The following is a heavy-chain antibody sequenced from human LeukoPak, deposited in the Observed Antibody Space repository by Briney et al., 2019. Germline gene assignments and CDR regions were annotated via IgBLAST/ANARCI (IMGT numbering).Heavy chain of an antibody. CDR2: ISAYNGNT. CDR1: GYTFTSYG. J-gene: IGHJ5*02. Sequence: ASVKVSCKASGYTFTSYGISWVRQAPGQGLEWMGWISAYNGNTNYAQKLQGRVTMTTDTSTSTAYMELRSLRSDDTAVYYCARDRRRTMVRGVIIDWLDPWGQGTLVTVSS. CDR3: ARDRRRTMVRGVIIDWLDP. D-gene: IGHD3-10*01. V-gene: IGHV1-18*01.